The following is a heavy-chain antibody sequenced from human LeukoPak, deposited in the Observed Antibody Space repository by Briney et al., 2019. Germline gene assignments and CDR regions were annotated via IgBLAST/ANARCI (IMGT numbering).Heavy chain of an antibody. D-gene: IGHD1-14*01. V-gene: IGHV3-23*01. Sequence: VGSLRLSCTASGLSLNNYAMSWVRQVPGKGLEWVSASSSSDDGKWYAESVRGRFTISRDTSKNSLYLQMNSLRAEDTAVYYCARIGRNDAFDIWGQGTMVTVSS. J-gene: IGHJ3*02. CDR3: ARIGRNDAFDI. CDR2: SSSSDDGK. CDR1: GLSLNNYA.